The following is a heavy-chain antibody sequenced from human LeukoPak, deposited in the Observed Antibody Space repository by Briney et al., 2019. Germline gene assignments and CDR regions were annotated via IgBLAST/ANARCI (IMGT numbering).Heavy chain of an antibody. CDR1: RFTFSDYG. J-gene: IGHJ3*02. CDR2: LWYDGTSR. Sequence: PGRSLRLSCAASRFTFSDYGMHWVRQAPGKGLEWVAVLWYDGTSRYYADSVKGRFTISRDNSKNTLYLQMNSLRAEDSAVYYCARPYYSSAWYGDAFDIWGQGTMVTVSS. D-gene: IGHD6-19*01. V-gene: IGHV3-33*01. CDR3: ARPYYSSAWYGDAFDI.